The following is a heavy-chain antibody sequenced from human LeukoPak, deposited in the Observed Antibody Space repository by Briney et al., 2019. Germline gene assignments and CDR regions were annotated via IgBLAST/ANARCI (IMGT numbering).Heavy chain of an antibody. Sequence: GGSLRLSCAASGFIFDDYVMHWVRQVPGKGLEWVSRISWDGGNIYYADSVKGRFTISRDNSKNSLYLQMNSLRAEDTAVYYCARDGEDYDSSGYYYYYYMDVWGKGTTVTISS. J-gene: IGHJ6*03. CDR1: GFIFDDYV. CDR3: ARDGEDYDSSGYYYYYYMDV. V-gene: IGHV3-43D*03. CDR2: ISWDGGNI. D-gene: IGHD3-22*01.